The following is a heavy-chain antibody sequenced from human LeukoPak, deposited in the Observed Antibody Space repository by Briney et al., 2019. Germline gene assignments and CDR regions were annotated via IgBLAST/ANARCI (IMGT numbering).Heavy chain of an antibody. D-gene: IGHD1-7*01. CDR3: ARDLLVNWNYFRDRYGMDV. J-gene: IGHJ6*02. V-gene: IGHV3-66*01. CDR2: IYSGGST. Sequence: PGGSLRLSCAASGFTVSSNYMSWVRQAPGKGLEWVSDIYSGGSTYYSDSVKGRFTISRDNSKNTLYLQMTSLRAEDTAVYYCARDLLVNWNYFRDRYGMDVWGQGTTVTVSS. CDR1: GFTVSSNY.